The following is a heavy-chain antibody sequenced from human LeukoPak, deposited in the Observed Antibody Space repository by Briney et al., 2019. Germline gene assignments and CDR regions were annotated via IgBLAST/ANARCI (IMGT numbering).Heavy chain of an antibody. V-gene: IGHV3-7*01. CDR1: GFTSSSYW. J-gene: IGHJ4*02. Sequence: GGSLRLSCAASGFTSSSYWMSWVRQAPGKGLEWVANIKQDGSEEYYVDSVKGRFTISRDNAKNSLYLQMNSLRAEDTAVYYCARDGRGSGRGVNYFDYWGQGTLVTVSS. CDR2: IKQDGSEE. D-gene: IGHD3-10*01. CDR3: ARDGRGSGRGVNYFDY.